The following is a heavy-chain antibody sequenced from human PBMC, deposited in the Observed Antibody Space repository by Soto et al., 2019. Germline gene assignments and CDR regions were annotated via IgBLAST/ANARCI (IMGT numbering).Heavy chain of an antibody. D-gene: IGHD2-15*01. Sequence: PSETLSLTCTVSGCSISIGGYYWSWILQHPGKGLEWIGYIYYSGSTYYNPSLKSRVTISVDTSKNQFSLKLSSVTAADTAVYYCARTPLVVVAAKVGYFDYWGQGTLVTVSS. V-gene: IGHV4-31*03. CDR1: GCSISIGGYY. J-gene: IGHJ4*02. CDR2: IYYSGST. CDR3: ARTPLVVVAAKVGYFDY.